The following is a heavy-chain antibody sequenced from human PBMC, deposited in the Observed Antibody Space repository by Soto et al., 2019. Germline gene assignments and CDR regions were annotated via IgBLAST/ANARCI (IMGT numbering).Heavy chain of an antibody. CDR1: GFTFSSYA. CDR2: ISGSGGIT. D-gene: IGHD3-3*01. V-gene: IGHV3-23*01. Sequence: EVQLLESGGGLVQPGGSLRLSCASSGFTFSSYAMSWVRQAPGKGLEWVSAISGSGGITYYADSVRGRCTISRDNSKNAVYLLINCLRVEDMAVYYSDSFWSGYGSYMEVWGNGHTVTVS. J-gene: IGHJ6*03. CDR3: DSFWSGYGSYMEV.